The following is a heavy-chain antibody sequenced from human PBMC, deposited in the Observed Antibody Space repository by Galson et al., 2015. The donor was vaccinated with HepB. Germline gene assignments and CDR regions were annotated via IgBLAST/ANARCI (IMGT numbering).Heavy chain of an antibody. CDR3: ARVRGGTSALVVYAILDY. J-gene: IGHJ4*02. CDR2: ISSSSSTI. CDR1: GFTFSSYS. D-gene: IGHD2-8*02. Sequence: SLRLSCAASGFTFSSYSMNWVRQAPGKGLEWVSYISSSSSTIYYADSVKGRFTISRDNAKNSLYLQMNSLRAEDTAVYYCARVRGGTSALVVYAILDYWGQGTLVTVSS. V-gene: IGHV3-48*01.